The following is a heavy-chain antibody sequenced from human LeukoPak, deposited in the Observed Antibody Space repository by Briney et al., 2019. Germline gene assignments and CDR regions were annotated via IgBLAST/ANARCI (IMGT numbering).Heavy chain of an antibody. CDR1: GFTFSNYA. CDR3: AKSRIVVVTAIDY. V-gene: IGHV3-23*01. D-gene: IGHD2-21*02. Sequence: GASLSLSCVASGFTFSNYAMSWVRQAPGKGLEWVSAINGSGDSTFNAYPVKGRFTISRDNSKNTLHLQMNNLRAEDTAVYYCAKSRIVVVTAIDYWGQGILVTVSS. J-gene: IGHJ4*02. CDR2: INGSGDST.